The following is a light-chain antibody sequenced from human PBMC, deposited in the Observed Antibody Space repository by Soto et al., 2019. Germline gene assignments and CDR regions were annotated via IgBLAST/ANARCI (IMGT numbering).Light chain of an antibody. CDR3: QQYHTYWWT. Sequence: DSQMTQTPSTLSASGGERVTMTCRASQTIINWLAWYQQKPGKAPKLLIYKASTLEGEVPSRFSGSGSETEFTLTINSLQPDDSATYYCQQYHTYWWTFGQGTKVDIK. CDR2: KAS. J-gene: IGKJ1*01. V-gene: IGKV1-5*03. CDR1: QTIINW.